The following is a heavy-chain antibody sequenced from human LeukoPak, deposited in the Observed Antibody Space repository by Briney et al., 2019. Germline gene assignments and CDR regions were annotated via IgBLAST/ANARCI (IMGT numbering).Heavy chain of an antibody. CDR3: VRVQVAVQSVFDYFDY. CDR1: GFTFSSSA. D-gene: IGHD2-2*01. Sequence: GGSLRLSCATSGFTFSSSAMNWVRQAPGKGLEWVSSINSISSHIYYAGSVRGRFTISRDNAKDSVYLQMNSLRAEDTAVYFCVRVQVAVQSVFDYFDYWCQGTLVTVSS. CDR2: INSISSHI. J-gene: IGHJ4*02. V-gene: IGHV3-21*01.